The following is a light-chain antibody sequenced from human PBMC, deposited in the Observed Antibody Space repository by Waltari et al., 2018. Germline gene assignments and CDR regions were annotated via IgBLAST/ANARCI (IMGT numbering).Light chain of an antibody. CDR1: SLRRYY. CDR2: GPD. CDR3: HSRETFSTRL. Sequence: SSDLTQDPSLSVALGQTVRITCQGDSLRRYYASWYQQRPGQAPILVLYGPDNRPSGIPDRFSGSTSGNTVSLTITVAQAEDEADYYCHSRETFSTRLFGGGTRLTV. J-gene: IGLJ2*01. V-gene: IGLV3-19*01.